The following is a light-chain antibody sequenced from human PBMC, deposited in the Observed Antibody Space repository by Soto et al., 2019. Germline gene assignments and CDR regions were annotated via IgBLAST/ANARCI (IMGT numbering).Light chain of an antibody. CDR2: DVS. CDR3: SSYTSGSTQVV. CDR1: SSDLGGYNF. J-gene: IGLJ2*01. Sequence: QSALTQPASVSGSPGQSITISCSGTSSDLGGYNFVSWYQHHPGKAPKLMIYDVSNRPSGVSNRFSGSKSGNTASLTISGLQAEDEADYYCSSYTSGSTQVVFGGGTKLTVL. V-gene: IGLV2-14*03.